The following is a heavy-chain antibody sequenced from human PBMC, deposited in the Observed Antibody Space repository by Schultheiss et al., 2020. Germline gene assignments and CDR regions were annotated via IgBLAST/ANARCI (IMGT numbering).Heavy chain of an antibody. CDR2: IYHSGST. CDR3: ARAWNDYGDYEYYYYYGMDV. D-gene: IGHD4-17*01. Sequence: SETLSLTCAVSGGSISSSNWWSWVRQPPGKGLEWIGEIYHSGSTNYNPSLKSRVTISVDKSKNQFSLKLSSVTAADTAVYYCARAWNDYGDYEYYYYYGMDVWGQGTTVNGYS. CDR1: GGSISSSNW. V-gene: IGHV4-4*02. J-gene: IGHJ6*02.